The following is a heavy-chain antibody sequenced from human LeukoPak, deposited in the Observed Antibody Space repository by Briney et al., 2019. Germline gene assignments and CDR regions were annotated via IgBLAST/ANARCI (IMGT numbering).Heavy chain of an antibody. CDR3: ARVMVSGYDY. J-gene: IGHJ4*02. Sequence: KAGGSLRLSCAASGFTFATDSMNWVRQAPGKGLEWVSSISSSSYHIYYADSVKGRFTISRDNAKNSLYLQMNSLRAEDTAVYYCARVMVSGYDYWGQGTLVTVSS. CDR2: ISSSSYHI. D-gene: IGHD1-26*01. V-gene: IGHV3-21*01. CDR1: GFTFATDS.